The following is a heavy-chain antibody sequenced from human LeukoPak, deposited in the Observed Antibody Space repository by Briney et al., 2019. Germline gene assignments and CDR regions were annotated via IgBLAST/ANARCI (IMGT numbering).Heavy chain of an antibody. V-gene: IGHV4-34*01. Sequence: SETLSLTCAVYGGSFSGYYWSWIRQPPGKGLEWIGEITHSGTTNYNPSLESRLTISMDTSKNQFSLKLSSVTAADTAVYYCARLITPTSGSNWFDPWGQGTLVTVSS. CDR2: ITHSGTT. CDR3: ARLITPTSGSNWFDP. CDR1: GGSFSGYY. J-gene: IGHJ5*02. D-gene: IGHD3-10*01.